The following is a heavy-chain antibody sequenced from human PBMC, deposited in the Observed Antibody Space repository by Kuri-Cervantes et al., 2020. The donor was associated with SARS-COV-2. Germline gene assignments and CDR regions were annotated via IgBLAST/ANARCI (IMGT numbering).Heavy chain of an antibody. D-gene: IGHD7-27*01. CDR2: IYHSGST. Sequence: GSLRLSCTVSGGSISSHYWSWIRQPPGKGLEWIGSIYHSGSTYYNPSLKSRVTISVDTSKNQFSLKLSSVTAADTAVYYCARRLVNWGGAFDIWGQGTMVTVSS. V-gene: IGHV4-59*08. CDR1: GGSISSHY. CDR3: ARRLVNWGGAFDI. J-gene: IGHJ3*02.